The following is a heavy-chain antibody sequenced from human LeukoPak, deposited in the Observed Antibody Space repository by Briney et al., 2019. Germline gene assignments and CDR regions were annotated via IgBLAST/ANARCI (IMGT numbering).Heavy chain of an antibody. Sequence: SGTLSLSCAVSGYSISSGYYWGWIRPPPGKGLEWIGSIYHSGSTYYNPSLKSRVTISVDTSKNQFSLKLSSVTAADTAVYYCAKIGYYYGPDYWGQGTLVTVSS. CDR1: GYSISSGYY. D-gene: IGHD3-10*01. CDR2: IYHSGST. J-gene: IGHJ4*02. CDR3: AKIGYYYGPDY. V-gene: IGHV4-38-2*01.